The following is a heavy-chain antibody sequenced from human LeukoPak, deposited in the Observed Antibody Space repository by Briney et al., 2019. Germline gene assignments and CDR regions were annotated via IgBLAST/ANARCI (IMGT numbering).Heavy chain of an antibody. D-gene: IGHD1-26*01. J-gene: IGHJ4*02. CDR1: GYTFTGYY. CDR2: INPSGGST. CDR3: ARDQKPLGDSDY. V-gene: IGHV1-46*01. Sequence: GASVKVSCKASGYTFTGYYMHWVRQAPGQGLEWMGIINPSGGSTSYAQKFQGRVTMTRDTSTSTVYMELSSLRSEDTAVYYCARDQKPLGDSDYWGQGTLVTVSS.